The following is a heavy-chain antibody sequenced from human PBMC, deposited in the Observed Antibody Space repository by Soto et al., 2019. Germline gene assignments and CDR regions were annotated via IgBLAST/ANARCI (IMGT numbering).Heavy chain of an antibody. CDR1: CYTFTNYG. CDR3: ARGVGSGSYYNQYNWFDP. Sequence: ASVKVSCKASCYTFTNYGISWVRQAPGQGLEWMGWINVYNGNTKYAQKVQGRVTMTTDTSTSTAYMELRSLRSDDTAVYYCARGVGSGSYYNQYNWFDPWGQGTLVTVSS. V-gene: IGHV1-18*01. CDR2: INVYNGNT. J-gene: IGHJ5*02. D-gene: IGHD3-10*01.